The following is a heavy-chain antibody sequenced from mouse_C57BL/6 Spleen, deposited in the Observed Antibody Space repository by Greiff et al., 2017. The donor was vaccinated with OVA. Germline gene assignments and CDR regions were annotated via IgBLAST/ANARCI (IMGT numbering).Heavy chain of an antibody. J-gene: IGHJ2*01. V-gene: IGHV1-50*01. CDR1: GYTFTSYW. Sequence: QVQLQQSGAELVKPGASVKLSCKASGYTFTSYWMQWVKQRPGQGLEWIGEIDPSDSYTNYNQKFKGKATLTVDTSSSTAYMQLSSLTSEDSAVYYCARGGSYYGSGGDYWGQGTTLTVSS. CDR3: ARGGSYYGSGGDY. CDR2: IDPSDSYT. D-gene: IGHD1-1*01.